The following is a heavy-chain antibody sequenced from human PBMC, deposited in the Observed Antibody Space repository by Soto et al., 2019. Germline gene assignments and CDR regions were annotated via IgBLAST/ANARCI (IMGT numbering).Heavy chain of an antibody. J-gene: IGHJ4*02. CDR1: GFTFSDHY. CDR2: ISSSTSHT. Sequence: PGGSLRLSCAVSGFTFSDHYMTWIRQAPGKGLEWVSYISSSTSHTNYADSVKGRFTISRDNAKNSLFLQMNSLRAADTAVYYCARQERPRYCSGGSCSGYTFDYWGQGTLVTVSS. V-gene: IGHV3-11*03. D-gene: IGHD2-15*01. CDR3: ARQERPRYCSGGSCSGYTFDY.